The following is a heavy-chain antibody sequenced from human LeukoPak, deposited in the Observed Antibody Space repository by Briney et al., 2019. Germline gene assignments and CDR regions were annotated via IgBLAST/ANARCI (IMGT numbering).Heavy chain of an antibody. CDR3: ASTYTGGWSKPFDY. V-gene: IGHV3-30*01. CDR2: ISSGGSNK. Sequence: GGSLRLSCAASGFTFSSYAMHWVRQAPGKGLEWVAGISSGGSNKYHAESVKGRFTISRDNSKNTVYLQMNSLRDEDTAIYYCASTYTGGWSKPFDYWGQGTLVTVSS. D-gene: IGHD6-19*01. J-gene: IGHJ4*02. CDR1: GFTFSSYA.